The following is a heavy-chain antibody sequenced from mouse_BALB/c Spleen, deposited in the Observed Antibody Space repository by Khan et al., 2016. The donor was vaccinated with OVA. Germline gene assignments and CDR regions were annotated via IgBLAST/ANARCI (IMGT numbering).Heavy chain of an antibody. V-gene: IGHV3-1*02. CDR2: IHYSGNT. Sequence: EVKLLESGPDLVKPSQSLSLTCTVTGYSITSGYSWHWIRQFPGNKLEWMDYIHYSGNTNYNPSLKSRISITRDTSKNQFFLQLNSVTTEDTATYYCARGGNYPWFAYWGQGTLVTVSA. D-gene: IGHD2-1*01. CDR1: GYSITSGYS. J-gene: IGHJ3*01. CDR3: ARGGNYPWFAY.